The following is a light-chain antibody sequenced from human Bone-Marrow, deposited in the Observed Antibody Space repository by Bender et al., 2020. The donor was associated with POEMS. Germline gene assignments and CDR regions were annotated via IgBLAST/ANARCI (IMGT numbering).Light chain of an antibody. CDR1: SGSIASKY. V-gene: IGLV6-57*04. J-gene: IGLJ3*02. Sequence: NLMLTQPHSVSESPGKTVTISCTRGSGSIASKYVQWYQQRPGSAPTTVIYENTQRPSGVPDRFSGSKSGTSASLAITGLQSADEAIYFCVAWDASLNGWVFGGGTKLTVL. CDR2: ENT. CDR3: VAWDASLNGWV.